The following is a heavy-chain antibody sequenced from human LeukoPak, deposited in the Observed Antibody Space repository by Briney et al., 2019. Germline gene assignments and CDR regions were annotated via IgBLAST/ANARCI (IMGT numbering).Heavy chain of an antibody. CDR1: GDSISSNTSF. V-gene: IGHV4-39*07. J-gene: IGHJ4*02. D-gene: IGHD3-22*01. CDR3: ARTTYDSSGYYLGY. Sequence: SETLSLTCSVSGDSISSNTSFWGWIRQPPGMGLEWIGTVSYSGKTYYNPSLKSRVTMSVDTSKNQFSLKLSSVTAADTAVYYCARTTYDSSGYYLGYWGQGTLVTVSS. CDR2: VSYSGKT.